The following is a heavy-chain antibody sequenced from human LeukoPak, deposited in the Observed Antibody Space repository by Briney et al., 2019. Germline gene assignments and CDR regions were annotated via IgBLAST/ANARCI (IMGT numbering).Heavy chain of an antibody. J-gene: IGHJ4*02. CDR3: AKIGPIVVVPAAMLHFDY. CDR2: ISGSRGST. D-gene: IGHD2-2*01. V-gene: IGHV3-23*01. CDR1: GFTFSSYG. Sequence: GGSLRLSCAASGFTFSSYGMSWVRQAPGKGLEGVAAISGSRGSTSYADSVKGRFTISRDNSKNTLYLQMNSLRAEDTAVYYCAKIGPIVVVPAAMLHFDYWGQGTLVTVSS.